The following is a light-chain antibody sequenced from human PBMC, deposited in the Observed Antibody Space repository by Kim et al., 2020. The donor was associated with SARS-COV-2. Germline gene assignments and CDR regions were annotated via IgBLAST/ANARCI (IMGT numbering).Light chain of an antibody. CDR3: QQLNSYPYT. Sequence: FASLGDRVTITCRSSQDISSYLAWYQQKPGKAPKLLIYAASSFQSGVPSRFSGSGSGTDFTLTISNLQPEDFATYYCQQLNSYPYTFGQGTKLEI. CDR2: AAS. J-gene: IGKJ2*01. CDR1: QDISSY. V-gene: IGKV1-9*01.